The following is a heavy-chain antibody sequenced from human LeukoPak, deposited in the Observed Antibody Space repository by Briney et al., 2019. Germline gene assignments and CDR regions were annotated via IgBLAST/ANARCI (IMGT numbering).Heavy chain of an antibody. CDR3: XXXXSSGWDNFDY. CDR2: INPNSGGT. CDR1: GYTFTGYY. V-gene: IGHV1-2*02. J-gene: IGHJ4*02. Sequence: ASVKVSCKASGYTFTGYYMHWVRQAPGQGLEWMGWINPNSGGTNYAQKFQGRVTMTRDTSISTAYMELSRLRSDDTAVYYCXXXXSSGWDNFDYWGQGTLVTVSS. D-gene: IGHD6-19*01.